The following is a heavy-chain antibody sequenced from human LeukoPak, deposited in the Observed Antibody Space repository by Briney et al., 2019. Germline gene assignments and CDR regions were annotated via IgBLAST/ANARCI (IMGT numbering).Heavy chain of an antibody. D-gene: IGHD3-22*01. J-gene: IGHJ4*02. Sequence: GGSLRLSCAASGFTFKNYWMHWVRQAPGKGLVWVSRIDSDGSSTNYADSVKGRFTISRDNAKNTLYLQMNSLRAEDTAVYYCALIGLDSSGYYYDYLDYWGQGALVTVSS. CDR3: ALIGLDSSGYYYDYLDY. CDR2: IDSDGSST. CDR1: GFTFKNYW. V-gene: IGHV3-74*01.